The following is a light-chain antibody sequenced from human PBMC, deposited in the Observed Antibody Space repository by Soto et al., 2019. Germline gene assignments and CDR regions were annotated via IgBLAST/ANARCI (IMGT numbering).Light chain of an antibody. V-gene: IGKV3-20*01. CDR2: GAS. Sequence: EIVLTQSPGTLSLSPGERAALSCRASQSVSSTFLAWYQQKPGQAPRLLIYGASSRATGIPDRFSGSGSGTDVTLTISRLEPEDFAVYYCQQYNGPPLTFGGGTKVEIK. J-gene: IGKJ4*01. CDR1: QSVSSTF. CDR3: QQYNGPPLT.